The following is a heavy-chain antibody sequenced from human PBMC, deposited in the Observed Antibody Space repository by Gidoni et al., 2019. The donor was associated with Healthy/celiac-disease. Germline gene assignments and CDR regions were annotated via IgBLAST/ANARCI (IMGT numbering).Heavy chain of an antibody. V-gene: IGHV3-20*04. CDR2: INWNGGST. J-gene: IGHJ4*02. CDR1: GFTFDDYG. D-gene: IGHD3-22*01. CDR3: ARDRGNYYDSSGYGGDFDY. Sequence: EVQLVESGGGVVRPGGSLRLSCAASGFTFDDYGMSWVRQAPGKGLEWVSGINWNGGSTGYADSVKGRFTISRDNAKNSLYLQMNSLRAEDTALYYCARDRGNYYDSSGYGGDFDYWGQGTLVTVSS.